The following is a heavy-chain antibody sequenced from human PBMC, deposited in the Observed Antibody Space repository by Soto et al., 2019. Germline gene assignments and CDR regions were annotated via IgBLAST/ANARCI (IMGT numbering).Heavy chain of an antibody. J-gene: IGHJ1*01. D-gene: IGHD2-2*02. CDR1: GGSISSSSYY. V-gene: IGHV4-39*01. CDR2: IYYSGST. Sequence: SETLSLTCTVSGGSISSSSYYWGWIRQPPGKGLEWIGSIYYSGSTYYNPSLKSRVTISVDTSKNQFSLKLISVTAADTAVYYCARQGDSVVVPAAIKVAAAGTGYFQHWGQGTLVTVSS. CDR3: ARQGDSVVVPAAIKVAAAGTGYFQH.